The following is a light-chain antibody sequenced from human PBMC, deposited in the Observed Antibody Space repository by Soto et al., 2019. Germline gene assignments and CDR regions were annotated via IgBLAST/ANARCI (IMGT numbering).Light chain of an antibody. CDR2: GTS. Sequence: DIQMTQSPSSLYASVGDRVTITCRTSQNIIKYLNWYQQKPGKAPKVLIYGTSTLQTGVPLRFSGGGSGTDFTLTISSLQPEDFAAYYCQQTYTTPYTFGQGTKLDIK. CDR1: QNIIKY. CDR3: QQTYTTPYT. J-gene: IGKJ2*01. V-gene: IGKV1-39*01.